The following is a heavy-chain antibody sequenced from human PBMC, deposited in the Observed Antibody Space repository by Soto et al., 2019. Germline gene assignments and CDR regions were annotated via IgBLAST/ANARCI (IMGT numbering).Heavy chain of an antibody. CDR1: GFTFSSYA. CDR2: ITRSGDDT. CDR3: PKGSASGRPYYFDF. V-gene: IGHV3-23*01. J-gene: IGHJ4*02. D-gene: IGHD5-18*01. Sequence: QPGGSLRLSCAASGFTFSSYAMGWVRQAPGKGLEWVSAITRSGDDTYYADSVKGRFTISRDNSKDMLYLQMNSLRAEDTAVYFCPKGSASGRPYYFDFWGQGVLVTVSS.